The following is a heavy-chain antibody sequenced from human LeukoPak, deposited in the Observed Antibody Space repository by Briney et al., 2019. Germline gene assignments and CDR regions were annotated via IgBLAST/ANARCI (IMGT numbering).Heavy chain of an antibody. J-gene: IGHJ3*02. CDR3: ARPLRPAYCGGDCYSGRDAFDI. D-gene: IGHD2-21*02. Sequence: SVKVSCKASGGTFSSYAISWVRQAPGQGLEWMGGIIPIFGTANYAQKFQGRVTITADESTSTAYVELSSLRSEDTAVYYCARPLRPAYCGGDCYSGRDAFDIWGQGAMVTVSS. V-gene: IGHV1-69*01. CDR1: GGTFSSYA. CDR2: IIPIFGTA.